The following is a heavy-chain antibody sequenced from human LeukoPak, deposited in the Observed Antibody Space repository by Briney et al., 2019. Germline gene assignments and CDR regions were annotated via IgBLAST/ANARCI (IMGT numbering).Heavy chain of an antibody. CDR3: AKQRYYDILTGYQPLDY. Sequence: PGGSLRLSCAASGFTFDDYAMHWVRQAPGKGLEWVSGISWNSGSIGYADSVKGRFTISRDNAKNSLYLQMNSLRAEDTAVYYCAKQRYYDILTGYQPLDYWGQGTLVTVSS. CDR1: GFTFDDYA. D-gene: IGHD3-9*01. CDR2: ISWNSGSI. J-gene: IGHJ4*02. V-gene: IGHV3-9*01.